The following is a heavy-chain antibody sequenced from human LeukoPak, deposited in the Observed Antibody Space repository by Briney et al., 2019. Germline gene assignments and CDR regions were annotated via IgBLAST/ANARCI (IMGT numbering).Heavy chain of an antibody. V-gene: IGHV1-58*02. CDR2: IVVGSGNT. CDR3: AAVPLYGDYLFDY. Sequence: AASVKVSCKASGFTFTSSAMQWVRHARGQRLEWIGWIVVGSGNTNYAQKFQERVTITRDMSTSTAYMELSSLRSEDTAVYYCAAVPLYGDYLFDYWGQGTLVTVSS. CDR1: GFTFTSSA. J-gene: IGHJ4*02. D-gene: IGHD4-17*01.